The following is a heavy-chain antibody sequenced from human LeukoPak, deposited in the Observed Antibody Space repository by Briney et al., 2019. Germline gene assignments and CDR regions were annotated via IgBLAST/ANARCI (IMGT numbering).Heavy chain of an antibody. J-gene: IGHJ3*02. Sequence: PGGSLRLSCAASGFTFSSYGMHWVRQAPGKGLEWVAFIRYDGSNKYYADSVKGRFTISRDNSKNTLYLQMNSLRAEDTAVYYCARDIHDYGVNSYGFDIWGQGTMVTVSS. D-gene: IGHD4-23*01. CDR2: IRYDGSNK. CDR3: ARDIHDYGVNSYGFDI. CDR1: GFTFSSYG. V-gene: IGHV3-30*02.